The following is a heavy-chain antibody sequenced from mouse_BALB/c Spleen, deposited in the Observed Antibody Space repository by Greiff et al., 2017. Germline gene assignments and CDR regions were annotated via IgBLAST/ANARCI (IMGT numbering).Heavy chain of an antibody. CDR2: ISSGGSYT. CDR1: GFTFSSYG. V-gene: IGHV5-6*01. Sequence: EVQGVESGGDLVKPGGSLKLSCAASGFTFSSYGMSWVRQTPDKRLEWVATISSGGSYTYYPDSVKGRFTISRDNAKNTLYLQMSSLKSEDTAMYYCARHPIYYDYDAWYFDVGGAGTTVTVSS. D-gene: IGHD2-4*01. CDR3: ARHPIYYDYDAWYFDV. J-gene: IGHJ1*01.